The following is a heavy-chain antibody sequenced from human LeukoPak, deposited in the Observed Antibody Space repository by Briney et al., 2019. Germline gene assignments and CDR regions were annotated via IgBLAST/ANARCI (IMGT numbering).Heavy chain of an antibody. CDR3: ARALFPNIVVVTAMPDY. CDR1: GFTFSSYA. J-gene: IGHJ4*02. V-gene: IGHV3-30-3*01. D-gene: IGHD2-21*02. Sequence: GRSLRLSCAASGFTFSSYAMHWVRQAPGKGLEWVAVISYDGSNKYYADSVKGRFTISRDNSKNTPYLQMNSLRAEDTAVYYCARALFPNIVVVTAMPDYWGQGTLVTVSS. CDR2: ISYDGSNK.